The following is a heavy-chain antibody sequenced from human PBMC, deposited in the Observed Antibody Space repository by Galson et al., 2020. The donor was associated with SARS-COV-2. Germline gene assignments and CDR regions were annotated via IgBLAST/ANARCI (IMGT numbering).Heavy chain of an antibody. V-gene: IGHV3-48*03. Sequence: GGSLRLSCAASGFSFSDYAMNWVRHGPGKGLEWVSYISSSGTNTYYADSVKGRFTISRDKAKNSLYLQMTSLRAEDTAIYYCASPYLAAASFFGAFDLWGPGTMVTVSS. CDR2: ISSSGTNT. D-gene: IGHD6-13*01. CDR3: ASPYLAAASFFGAFDL. J-gene: IGHJ3*01. CDR1: GFSFSDYA.